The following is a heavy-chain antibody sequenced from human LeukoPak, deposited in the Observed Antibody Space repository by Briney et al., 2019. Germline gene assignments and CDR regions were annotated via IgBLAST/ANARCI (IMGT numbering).Heavy chain of an antibody. V-gene: IGHV4-39*01. CDR2: IYYSGST. Sequence: WVRQAPGKGLEWIGSIYYSGSTYYNPSLKSRVTISVDTSKNQFSLKLSSVTAADTAVYYCARPVLEWSPHYYYMDVWGKGTTVTVSS. D-gene: IGHD3-3*01. J-gene: IGHJ6*03. CDR3: ARPVLEWSPHYYYMDV.